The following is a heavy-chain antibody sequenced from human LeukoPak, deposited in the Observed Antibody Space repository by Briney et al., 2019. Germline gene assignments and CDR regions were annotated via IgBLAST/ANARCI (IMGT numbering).Heavy chain of an antibody. CDR2: IIPIFGTA. CDR1: GGTFSSYA. CDR3: ARSILGYCSSTSCYPMGYYYYYMDV. D-gene: IGHD2-2*01. V-gene: IGHV1-69*05. J-gene: IGHJ6*03. Sequence: SVKVSCKASGGTFSSYAISWVRQAPGRGLEWMGGIIPIFGTANYAQKFQGRVTITTDESTSTAYMELSSLRSEDTAVYYCARSILGYCSSTSCYPMGYYYYYMDVWGKGTTVTVSS.